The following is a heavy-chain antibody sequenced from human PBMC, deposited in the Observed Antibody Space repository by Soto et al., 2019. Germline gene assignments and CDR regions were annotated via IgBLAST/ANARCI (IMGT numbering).Heavy chain of an antibody. D-gene: IGHD3-3*01. J-gene: IGHJ5*02. CDR3: ARDRPIFGVVIMFDP. Sequence: QVQLVQSGAEVKKPGASVKVSCKASGYTFTSYGISWVRQAPGQGLEWMGWISAYNGNTNYAQKLQGRVTMTTDTPTSTAYMELRSLRSDDTAVYYCARDRPIFGVVIMFDPWGQGTLVTVSS. CDR2: ISAYNGNT. V-gene: IGHV1-18*01. CDR1: GYTFTSYG.